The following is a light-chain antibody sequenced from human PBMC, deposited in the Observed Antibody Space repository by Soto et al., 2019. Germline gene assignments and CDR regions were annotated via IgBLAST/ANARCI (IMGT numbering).Light chain of an antibody. J-gene: IGKJ5*01. CDR2: GAS. CDR3: QQYGSSPIT. Sequence: IVLTQSPGTLSLSPGERATLSCRASQSVSSSYLAWYQQKPGQAPRLLIYGASSRAAGIPDRFSGRGSGTEFTLTISRLEPEDFEVYYCQQYGSSPITFGQGTRLEIK. CDR1: QSVSSSY. V-gene: IGKV3-20*01.